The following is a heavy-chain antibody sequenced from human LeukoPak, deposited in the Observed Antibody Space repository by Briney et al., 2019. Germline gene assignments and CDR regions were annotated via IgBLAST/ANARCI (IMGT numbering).Heavy chain of an antibody. Sequence: GASVKVSCKASGYTFTSYYMHWVRQAPGQGLEWMGWINPNSGGTNYAQNFQGRVTMTRDTSISTAYMELSRLRSDDTAVYFCARDLGRGGYDYAYWGQGTLVTVSS. CDR2: INPNSGGT. CDR1: GYTFTSYY. V-gene: IGHV1-2*02. CDR3: ARDLGRGGYDYAY. J-gene: IGHJ4*02. D-gene: IGHD5-12*01.